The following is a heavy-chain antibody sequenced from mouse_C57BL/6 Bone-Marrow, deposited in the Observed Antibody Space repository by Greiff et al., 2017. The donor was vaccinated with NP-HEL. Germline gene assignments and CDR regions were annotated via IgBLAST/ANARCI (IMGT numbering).Heavy chain of an antibody. CDR1: GYAFSSSW. V-gene: IGHV1-82*01. J-gene: IGHJ3*01. D-gene: IGHD2-3*01. CDR2: IYPGDGDT. Sequence: VQLQESGPELVKPGASVKISCKASGYAFSSSWMNWVKQRPGKGLEWIGRIYPGDGDTNYIGKFKGKATLTAATSSSTAYMQLSSLTSEDSAVSVCARGGCYDGYTWFAYGGQGTLVTVSA. CDR3: ARGGCYDGYTWFAY.